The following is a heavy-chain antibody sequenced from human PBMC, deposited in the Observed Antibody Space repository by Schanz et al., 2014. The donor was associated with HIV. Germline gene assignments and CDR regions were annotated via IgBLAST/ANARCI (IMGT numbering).Heavy chain of an antibody. CDR1: GFTFSRYW. Sequence: EVQLVESGGGLEQPGGSLRLSCEASGFTFSRYWMSWVRQAPGKGLEWVANIKQDGSEKHYVASVKGRFTISRDNAKNSLYLQMSSLRAEDTAVYYCARDSGPGIYWGQGTLVTVSS. D-gene: IGHD3-10*01. CDR3: ARDSGPGIY. CDR2: IKQDGSEK. V-gene: IGHV3-7*01. J-gene: IGHJ4*02.